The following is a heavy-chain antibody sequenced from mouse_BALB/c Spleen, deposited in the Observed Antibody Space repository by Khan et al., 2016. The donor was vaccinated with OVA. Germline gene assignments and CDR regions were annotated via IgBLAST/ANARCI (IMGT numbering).Heavy chain of an antibody. CDR3: ARHRFTSAAAWFAY. J-gene: IGHJ3*01. D-gene: IGHD1-2*01. Sequence: VQLKESGGDLVKPGGSLKLSCEASGFTFSSYGMSWVRQTPDKRLEWVATISNGGSYTYYPDSVKGRLTISRDNAKNTLYLQMSSLKSEDTAMYYCARHRFTSAAAWFAYGGQGTLVTVSA. V-gene: IGHV5-6*01. CDR2: ISNGGSYT. CDR1: GFTFSSYG.